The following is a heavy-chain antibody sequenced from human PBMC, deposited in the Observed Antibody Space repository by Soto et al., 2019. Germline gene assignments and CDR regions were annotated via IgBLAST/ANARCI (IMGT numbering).Heavy chain of an antibody. Sequence: VASVKVSCKASGGSLSRYAVSWVRQAPGHGLEWVGRIIPLFGTADYAQKFQGRVTLTADKSTNTAYMELSSLRSEDTALYFCARDGSYCTDGICFHYLDSWGQGTLVTVSS. D-gene: IGHD2-8*01. CDR1: GGSLSRYA. CDR3: ARDGSYCTDGICFHYLDS. J-gene: IGHJ4*02. V-gene: IGHV1-69*06. CDR2: IIPLFGTA.